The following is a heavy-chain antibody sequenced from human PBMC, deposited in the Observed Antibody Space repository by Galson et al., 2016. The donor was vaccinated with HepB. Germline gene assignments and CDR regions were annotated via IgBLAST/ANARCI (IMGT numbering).Heavy chain of an antibody. J-gene: IGHJ6*04. CDR1: GFSVSNKY. V-gene: IGHV3-53*01. CDR2: IYSGGST. CDR3: ARGKSLLTMPWNYGLDV. D-gene: IGHD4/OR15-4a*01. Sequence: SLRLSCAASGFSVSNKYMTWVRQAPGKGLEWVSLIYSGGSTYYADSVKGRFTISRENAKNSLYLQMHSLRAGDTAVDYCARGKSLLTMPWNYGLDVWGKGTTVSVSS.